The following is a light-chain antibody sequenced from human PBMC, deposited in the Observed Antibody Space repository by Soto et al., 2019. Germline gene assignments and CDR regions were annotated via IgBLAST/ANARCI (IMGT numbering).Light chain of an antibody. V-gene: IGKV3-15*01. Sequence: DIVMTQSPATLSVSPGQRATLSCRASQSISSNLAWYQQKPGQAPRLLIFRASTRAAGIPGRFSGSGSGTDFTLTIITLQSEHAAVYYCQLYHNWPPVFSFGPRTKVHIK. CDR2: RAS. CDR3: QLYHNWPPVFS. CDR1: QSISSN. J-gene: IGKJ3*01.